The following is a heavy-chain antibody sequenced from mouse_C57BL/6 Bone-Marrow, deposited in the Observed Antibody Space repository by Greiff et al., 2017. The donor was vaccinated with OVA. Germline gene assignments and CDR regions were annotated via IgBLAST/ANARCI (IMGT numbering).Heavy chain of an antibody. Sequence: EVQLQQSVAELVRPGASVKLSCTASGFNIKNTYMHWVKQRPEQGLEWIGRIDPANGNTTYAPKFQGKATITADTSSNTAYLQLSSLTSEYTAIYYCASESYSNYRDMDYWGQGTSVTFSS. V-gene: IGHV14-3*01. D-gene: IGHD2-5*01. CDR1: GFNIKNTY. CDR3: ASESYSNYRDMDY. CDR2: IDPANGNT. J-gene: IGHJ4*01.